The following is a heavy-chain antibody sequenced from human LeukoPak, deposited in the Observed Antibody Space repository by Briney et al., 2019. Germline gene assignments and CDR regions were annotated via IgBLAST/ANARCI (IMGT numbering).Heavy chain of an antibody. CDR2: IIPIFGTA. Sequence: GASVKVSCKASGGTFSSYAISWVRQAPGQGLEWMGGIIPIFGTANYARKFQGRVTITADESTSTAYMELSSLRSEDTAVYYCARGRRWLAKTVYYDYYMDVWGKGTTVTISS. J-gene: IGHJ6*03. CDR3: ARGRRWLAKTVYYDYYMDV. V-gene: IGHV1-69*13. D-gene: IGHD5-24*01. CDR1: GGTFSSYA.